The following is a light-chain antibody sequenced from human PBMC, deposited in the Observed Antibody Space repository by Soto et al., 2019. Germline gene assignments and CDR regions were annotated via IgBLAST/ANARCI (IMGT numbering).Light chain of an antibody. V-gene: IGKV3-15*01. CDR3: QQYNNWTRT. CDR2: GAS. Sequence: EIVMTQSPATLSVSPGERATLSCRASQSVRSNLAWYQKKPGQAPRPLIYGASTRATGIPARFSGSGYGTELTLTISSMQPEDFAVYYCQQYNNWTRTFGHGTRLEI. J-gene: IGKJ5*01. CDR1: QSVRSN.